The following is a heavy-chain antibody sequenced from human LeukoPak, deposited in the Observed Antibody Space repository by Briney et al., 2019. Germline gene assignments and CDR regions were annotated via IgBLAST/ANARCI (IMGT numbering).Heavy chain of an antibody. V-gene: IGHV6-1*01. CDR1: GDSVSSDSAS. CDR3: GREHSSGYNEY. CDR2: TYYRSKWFN. D-gene: IGHD3-22*01. J-gene: IGHJ4*02. Sequence: SQTLSLTCAISGDSVSSDSASRNWIRQSPSRGHEWLGRTYYRSKWFNDYAVSVKSRITINPDTSKNKFSLQLNSVTPEDTAVYYCGREHSSGYNEYWGQGTLVTVSS.